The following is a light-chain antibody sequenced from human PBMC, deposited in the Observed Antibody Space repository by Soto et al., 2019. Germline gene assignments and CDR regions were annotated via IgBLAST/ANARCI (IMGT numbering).Light chain of an antibody. V-gene: IGKV3-20*01. CDR3: QQYGGSPRT. CDR1: QSVSNDF. Sequence: EIVLTQSPDTLSLSPGERATLSCRASQSVSNDFLAWYQQKPGQAPRLLIYGVSSRATGIPDRFSGSGSGTDFTLTISRLEPEDFAVYYCQQYGGSPRTFGQGTKVEIK. CDR2: GVS. J-gene: IGKJ1*01.